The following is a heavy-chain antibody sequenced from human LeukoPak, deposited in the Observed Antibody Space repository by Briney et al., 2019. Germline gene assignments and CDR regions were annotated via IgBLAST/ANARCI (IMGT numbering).Heavy chain of an antibody. D-gene: IGHD3-3*01. Sequence: PGGSLRLSCAASGFAFSSYAMHWVRQAPGKGLEWLAVVSAHGVDKFYADSVKGRFTISKDTSKNTLSLQMNSLGVGDTGLYYCARGLTIFGVVIFDYWGQGTLVTVSS. J-gene: IGHJ4*02. CDR3: ARGLTIFGVVIFDY. CDR1: GFAFSSYA. V-gene: IGHV3-30*04. CDR2: VSAHGVDK.